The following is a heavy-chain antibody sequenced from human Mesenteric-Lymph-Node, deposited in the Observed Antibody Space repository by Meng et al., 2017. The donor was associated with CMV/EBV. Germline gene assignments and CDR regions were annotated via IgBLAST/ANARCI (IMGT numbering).Heavy chain of an antibody. CDR1: GGSFSGYY. V-gene: IGHV4-34*01. Sequence: LSCAVYGGSFSGYYLTWIRQPPGQGLEWVGESHPGGTTNYNPSLKSRVTISVDTSKNQFSLKLSSVTAADTAVYYCARDNIVATAFDYWGQGTLVTVSS. D-gene: IGHD5-12*01. CDR2: SHPGGTT. CDR3: ARDNIVATAFDY. J-gene: IGHJ4*02.